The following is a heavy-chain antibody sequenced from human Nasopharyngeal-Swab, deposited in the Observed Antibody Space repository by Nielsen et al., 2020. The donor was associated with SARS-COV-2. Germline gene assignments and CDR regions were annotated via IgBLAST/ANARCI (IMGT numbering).Heavy chain of an antibody. V-gene: IGHV3-66*03. CDR3: ARERVAWIVVVVAGREFDP. Sequence: GGSLRLSCAASGFTVSSNYMSWVRQAPGKGLEWVSVIYSCGSTYYADSVKGRFTISRDNSKNTLYLQMNSLRAEDTAVYYCARERVAWIVVVVAGREFDPWGQGTLVTVSS. J-gene: IGHJ5*02. CDR1: GFTVSSNY. CDR2: IYSCGST. D-gene: IGHD2-15*01.